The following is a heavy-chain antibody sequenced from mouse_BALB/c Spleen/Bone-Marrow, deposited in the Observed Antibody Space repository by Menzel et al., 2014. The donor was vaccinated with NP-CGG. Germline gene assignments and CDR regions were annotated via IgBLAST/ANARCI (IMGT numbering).Heavy chain of an antibody. D-gene: IGHD2-4*01. CDR2: IYPGDFNT. CDR3: ARDDYAY. Sequence: QVQLQQSGPELVKPGAPVRISCKASGYTFTSYYIHWVKQRPGQGLEWIGWIYPGDFNTKYNEKFKGKATLTADKSSSTAYMQLSSLTSEDSAVYFCARDDYAYWGQGTLVTVSA. J-gene: IGHJ3*01. V-gene: IGHV1S56*01. CDR1: GYTFTSYY.